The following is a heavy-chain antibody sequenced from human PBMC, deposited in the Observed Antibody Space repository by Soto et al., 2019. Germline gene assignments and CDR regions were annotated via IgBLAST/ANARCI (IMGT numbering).Heavy chain of an antibody. V-gene: IGHV3-23*01. CDR3: AKERPMIVLETNYYGMDV. CDR1: GFTFSSYA. Sequence: PGGSLRLSCAASGFTFSSYAMSWVGQAPGKGLEWVSAISGSGGSTYYADSVKGRFTISRDNSKNTLYLQMNSLRAEDTAVYYCAKERPMIVLETNYYGMDVWGQGTTVTVSS. D-gene: IGHD3-22*01. J-gene: IGHJ6*02. CDR2: ISGSGGST.